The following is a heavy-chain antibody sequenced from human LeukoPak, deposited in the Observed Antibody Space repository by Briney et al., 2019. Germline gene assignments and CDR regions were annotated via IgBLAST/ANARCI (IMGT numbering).Heavy chain of an antibody. CDR1: KFTFSSYW. V-gene: IGHV3-7*03. CDR2: IKQDGSVQ. J-gene: IGHJ4*02. D-gene: IGHD3-3*01. Sequence: GGSLRLSCAASKFTFSSYWMSWVRQAPGKGLEWVANIKQDGSVQFYMDSLKGRFSVSRDNAKNSLYLQMNSLRVEDTAVFYCARDQYDTWSRRGNFDSWGQGTLVIVSS. CDR3: ARDQYDTWSRRGNFDS.